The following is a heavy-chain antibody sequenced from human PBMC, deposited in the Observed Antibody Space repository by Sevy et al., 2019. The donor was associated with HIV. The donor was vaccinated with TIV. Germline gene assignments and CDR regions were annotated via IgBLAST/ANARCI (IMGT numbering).Heavy chain of an antibody. J-gene: IGHJ4*02. CDR2: MTSSGSYI. CDR3: VRVGWNY. V-gene: IGHV3-21*01. CDR1: GFTFSTST. Sequence: GGSLRLSCAASGFTFSTSTMNWVRQAPGKGLEWVSLMTSSGSYILYADSVKGRFTISRDNAKNSVFLQMNSLRVEDTAVYYWVRVGWNYWGQGTLVTVSS. D-gene: IGHD2-15*01.